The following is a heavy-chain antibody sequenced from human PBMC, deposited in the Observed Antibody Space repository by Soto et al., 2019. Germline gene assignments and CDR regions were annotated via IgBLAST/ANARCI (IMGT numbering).Heavy chain of an antibody. V-gene: IGHV4-34*01. CDR2: INDRGSI. D-gene: IGHD3-9*01. J-gene: IGHJ2*01. CDR1: GGSLGGYY. Sequence: QVQLQQWGAGPLRPLETLSLTCGVSGGSLGGYYWAWIRQSPGKGLEWIGEINDRGSINYNPSLKSRVSISVDTSKNHYSLNLRSVTAADTAVYYCARESHDILTGPPWVWYFDLWGRGTLVTVSS. CDR3: ARESHDILTGPPWVWYFDL.